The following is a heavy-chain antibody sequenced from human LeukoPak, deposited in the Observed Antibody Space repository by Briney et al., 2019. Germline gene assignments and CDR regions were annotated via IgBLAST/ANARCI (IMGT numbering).Heavy chain of an antibody. CDR1: GFTFSSYW. D-gene: IGHD2-15*01. V-gene: IGHV3-74*01. Sequence: GGSLRLSCAASGFTFSSYWMHWVRQAPGKGLVWVSRINSDGSSTSYADSVKGRFTISRDNAKNTLYLQMNSLRAEDTAVYYCAREDVVVVAAITDYYYYGMDVWGQGTTVTVSS. J-gene: IGHJ6*02. CDR2: INSDGSST. CDR3: AREDVVVVAAITDYYYYGMDV.